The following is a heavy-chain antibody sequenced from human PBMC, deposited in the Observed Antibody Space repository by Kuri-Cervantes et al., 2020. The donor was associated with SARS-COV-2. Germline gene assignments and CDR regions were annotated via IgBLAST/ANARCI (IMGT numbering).Heavy chain of an antibody. CDR1: GFTFSSYS. D-gene: IGHD3-16*01. V-gene: IGHV3-48*01. Sequence: GGSLRLSCAASGFTFSSYSMNWVRQAPGKGLEWVSYISSSSSTIYYADSVKGRFTISRDNAKNSRYLQMNSLRAEDTAVYYCARDLRERPDYWGQGTLVTVSS. CDR3: ARDLRERPDY. J-gene: IGHJ4*02. CDR2: ISSSSSTI.